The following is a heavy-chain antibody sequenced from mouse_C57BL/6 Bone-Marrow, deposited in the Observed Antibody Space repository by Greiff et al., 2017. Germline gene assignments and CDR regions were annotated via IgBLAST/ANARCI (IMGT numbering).Heavy chain of an antibody. CDR1: GFNIKDYY. CDR2: IDPEDGET. D-gene: IGHD1-1*01. CDR3: TSSHNYCGTNY. V-gene: IGHV14-2*01. J-gene: IGHJ2*01. Sequence: EVQLQQSGAELVKPGASVKLSCTASGFNIKDYYIHWVKQRTEQGLEWIGRIDPEDGETKYAPKFQDKATITADTSSNTAYLQLSSLTSEDAAVYYCTSSHNYCGTNYWGQGTTLTVSA.